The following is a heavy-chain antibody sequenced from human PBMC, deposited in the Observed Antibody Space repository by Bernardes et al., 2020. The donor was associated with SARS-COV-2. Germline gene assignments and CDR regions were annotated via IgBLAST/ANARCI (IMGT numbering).Heavy chain of an antibody. CDR2: INPNSGGT. J-gene: IGHJ4*02. V-gene: IGHV1-2*02. CDR1: GYTFTGYY. CDR3: ARSIGSIAAALFYYFNN. D-gene: IGHD6-13*01. Sequence: AAGKVSCKASGYTFTGYYMQWVRQAPGQGLEWMGWINPNSGGTTYAQKFQGRVTMTRDTSIGTAYMELTRLTSDDTAVYYCARSIGSIAAALFYYFNNWGQGTLVTVSS.